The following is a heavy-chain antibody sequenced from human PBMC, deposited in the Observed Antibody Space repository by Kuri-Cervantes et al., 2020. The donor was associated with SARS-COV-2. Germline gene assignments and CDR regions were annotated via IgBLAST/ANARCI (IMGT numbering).Heavy chain of an antibody. D-gene: IGHD2-15*01. CDR2: ISYDGSNK. Sequence: GGSLRLSCAASGFTFSSYAMHWVRQAPGKGLEWVAIISYDGSNKYYADSVKGRFTISRDNSKNTLYLQMNSLRAEDTAVYYCAKDPNGIVVVVAAIDSWGQGTLVTVSS. J-gene: IGHJ4*02. CDR3: AKDPNGIVVVVAAIDS. CDR1: GFTFSSYA. V-gene: IGHV3-30-3*01.